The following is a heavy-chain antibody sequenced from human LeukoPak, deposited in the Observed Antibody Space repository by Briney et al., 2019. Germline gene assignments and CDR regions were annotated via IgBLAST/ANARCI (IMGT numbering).Heavy chain of an antibody. D-gene: IGHD5-24*01. CDR3: ARGRRWLQLGAFDI. V-gene: IGHV4-59*01. CDR1: GGSISSYY. Sequence: SETLSLTCSVSGGSISSYYCSWIRQPPGKGLEWIGYIYYSGSTNYNPSLKSRVTISVDTSKNRFSLKLSSVTAADTAVYYCARGRRWLQLGAFDIWGQGTMVTVSS. CDR2: IYYSGST. J-gene: IGHJ3*02.